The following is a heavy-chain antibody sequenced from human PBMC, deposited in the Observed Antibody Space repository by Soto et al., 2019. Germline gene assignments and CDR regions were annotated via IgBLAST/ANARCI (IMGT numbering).Heavy chain of an antibody. CDR2: IYWNDDK. V-gene: IGHV2-5*01. CDR1: GFSLSTSGVG. CDR3: AHSLQIIVVVPAAVTFDY. J-gene: IGHJ4*02. Sequence: SGPTLVKPTQTLTLTCTFSGFSLSTSGVGVGWIRQPPGKALEWLALIYWNDDKRYSPSLKSRLTITKDTSKNQVVLTMTNMDPVDTATYYCAHSLQIIVVVPAAVTFDYWGQGTLVTVSS. D-gene: IGHD2-2*01.